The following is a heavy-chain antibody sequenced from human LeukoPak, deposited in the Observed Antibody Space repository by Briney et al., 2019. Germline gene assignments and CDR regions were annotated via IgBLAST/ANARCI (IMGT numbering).Heavy chain of an antibody. J-gene: IGHJ6*02. CDR1: GFTISSYW. Sequence: GGTLRLSCAASGFTISSYWMSWVRQPPGRGLEWVANIKQDGSEKYYVDSVKGRFTISRDNAKNSLYLQMNSLRAEDTAVYYCARVLQQLVRYYYYGMDVWGQGTTVTVSS. CDR3: ARVLQQLVRYYYYGMDV. CDR2: IKQDGSEK. V-gene: IGHV3-7*01. D-gene: IGHD6-13*01.